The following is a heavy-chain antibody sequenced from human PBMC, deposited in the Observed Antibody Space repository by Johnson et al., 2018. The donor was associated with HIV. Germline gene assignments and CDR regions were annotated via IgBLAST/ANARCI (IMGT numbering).Heavy chain of an antibody. CDR1: GFTFSTNW. J-gene: IGHJ3*02. D-gene: IGHD3-3*02. CDR2: INSDGSST. V-gene: IGHV3-74*01. Sequence: VQLVESVGDLVQPGGSLRLSCVGSGFTFSTNWMHWVRQAPGKGLVWVSRINSDGSSTSYAESVKGRFTISRDNAKNTLYLQMDSLGVEDTAVYYCARVQILADDVFNIWGQGTMVTVSS. CDR3: ARVQILADDVFNI.